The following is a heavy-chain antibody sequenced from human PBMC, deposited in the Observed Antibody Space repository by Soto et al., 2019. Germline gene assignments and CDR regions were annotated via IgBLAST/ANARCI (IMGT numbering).Heavy chain of an antibody. D-gene: IGHD2-8*01. CDR1: GGSFSGYY. Sequence: PSETLSLTCAVYGGSFSGYYWSWIRQPPGKGLEWIGEINHSGSTNYNPSLKSRVTISVDTSKNQFSLKLSSVTAADTAVYYCARTFRGYCTNGVCYNPHYYYYMDVWGKGTTVTVSS. CDR3: ARTFRGYCTNGVCYNPHYYYYMDV. CDR2: INHSGST. J-gene: IGHJ6*03. V-gene: IGHV4-34*01.